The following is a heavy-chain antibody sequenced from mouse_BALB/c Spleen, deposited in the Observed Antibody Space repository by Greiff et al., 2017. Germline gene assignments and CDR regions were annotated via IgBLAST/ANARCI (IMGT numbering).Heavy chain of an antibody. Sequence: EVKLEESGGGLVQPGGSMKLSCVASGFTFSSYWMSWVRQSPEKGLEWVAEIRLKSDNYATHYAESVKGKFTISRDDSKSRLYLQMNSLRAEDTRIYYCTGGNLPWFAYWGQGTLVTVSA. V-gene: IGHV6-6*02. CDR1: GFTFSSYW. J-gene: IGHJ3*01. CDR2: IRLKSDNYAT. D-gene: IGHD2-1*01. CDR3: TGGNLPWFAY.